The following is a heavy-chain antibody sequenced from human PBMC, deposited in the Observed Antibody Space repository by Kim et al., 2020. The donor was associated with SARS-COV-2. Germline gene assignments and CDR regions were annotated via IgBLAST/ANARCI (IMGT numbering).Heavy chain of an antibody. CDR2: ISSSSSYI. V-gene: IGHV3-21*01. CDR1: GFTFSSYS. CDR3: ARWGSITGTPDY. J-gene: IGHJ4*02. Sequence: GGSLRLSCAASGFTFSSYSMNWVRQAPGKGLEWVSSISSSSSYIYYADSVKGRFTISRDNAKNSLYLQMNSLRAEDTAVYYCARWGSITGTPDYWGQGTLVTVSS. D-gene: IGHD1-20*01.